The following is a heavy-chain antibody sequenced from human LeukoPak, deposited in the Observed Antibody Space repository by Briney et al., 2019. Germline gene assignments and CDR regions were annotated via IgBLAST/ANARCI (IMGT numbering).Heavy chain of an antibody. CDR3: ARLPTQLWTPYYFDY. V-gene: IGHV5-51*01. Sequence: GESLKISCKGSGYSFTSYWIGWVRQMPGKGLEWMGIIYPGDSHTTYSPSFQGQVTISADKSISTAYLQWSSLKASDTAMYYCARLPTQLWTPYYFDYWGQGTLVTVSS. CDR2: IYPGDSHT. D-gene: IGHD5-18*01. CDR1: GYSFTSYW. J-gene: IGHJ4*02.